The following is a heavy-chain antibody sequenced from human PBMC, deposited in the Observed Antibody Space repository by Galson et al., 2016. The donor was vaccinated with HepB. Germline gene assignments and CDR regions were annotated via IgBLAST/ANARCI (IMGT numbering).Heavy chain of an antibody. Sequence: ETLSLTCAVSGDSISSNNWWTWVRQSPGKGLEWIGEIYHSGTANYNPYLKSRVTMSVDTSKNQFSLCLISVTAADTAVYYCARLYHYDYIWGTYRGGFYGMDVWGQGTTVTVSS. CDR2: IYHSGTA. CDR1: GDSISSNNW. D-gene: IGHD3-16*02. J-gene: IGHJ6*02. V-gene: IGHV4-4*02. CDR3: ARLYHYDYIWGTYRGGFYGMDV.